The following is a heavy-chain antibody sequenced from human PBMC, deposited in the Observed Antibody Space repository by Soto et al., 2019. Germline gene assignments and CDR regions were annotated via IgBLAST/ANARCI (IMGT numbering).Heavy chain of an antibody. D-gene: IGHD4-17*01. V-gene: IGHV3-23*01. CDR3: ARGGGATYFDH. CDR1: GLTFTTFA. J-gene: IGHJ4*02. Sequence: EAQLLESGGGLVQPGGSLRLACAASGLTFTTFAMSWVRQAPGRGLEWVSAISVDGVSTYYADSVKGRFTMSRDNSKNTVYLQVNSPRAEDTAVYYCARGGGATYFDHWGQGTPVTVSS. CDR2: ISVDGVST.